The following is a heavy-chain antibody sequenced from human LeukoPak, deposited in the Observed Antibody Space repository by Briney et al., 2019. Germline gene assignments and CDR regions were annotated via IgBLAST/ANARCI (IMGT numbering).Heavy chain of an antibody. CDR2: IIPIFGTA. CDR1: GGTFSSYA. CDR3: ARDRYYDSSGIRGGWFDP. Sequence: SSVKVSCKASGGTFSSYAISWVRQAPGQGLEWMGGIIPIFGTANYAQKFHGRVTITTDESTSTAYMELSSLRSEDTAVYYCARDRYYDSSGIRGGWFDPWGQGTLVTVSS. D-gene: IGHD3-22*01. V-gene: IGHV1-69*05. J-gene: IGHJ5*02.